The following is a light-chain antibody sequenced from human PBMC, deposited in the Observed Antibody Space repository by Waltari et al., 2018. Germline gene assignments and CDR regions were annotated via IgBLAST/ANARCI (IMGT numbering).Light chain of an antibody. V-gene: IGKV3-15*01. CDR3: QQYNNWPYT. J-gene: IGKJ2*01. CDR1: QRVIRN. CDR2: GES. Sequence: VVMTQSPATLSVSPGERATLSCRARQRVIRNLAWYQQKPGQTPRVLIDGESTRATGIPGRFSGRGSGTEFTLTIYSLQSEDVAVYYCQQYNNWPYTFGQGTKLEIK.